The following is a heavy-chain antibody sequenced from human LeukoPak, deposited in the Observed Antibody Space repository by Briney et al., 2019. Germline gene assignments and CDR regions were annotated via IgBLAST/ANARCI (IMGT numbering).Heavy chain of an antibody. V-gene: IGHV1-2*02. J-gene: IGHJ4*02. CDR1: GHTLTGFY. D-gene: IGHD3-10*01. CDR2: INPNSGGT. CDR3: ARVWLYYDY. Sequence: SVKVSRKASGHTLTGFYMQGVRQAPGQRLEWMGWINPNSGGTNYAQKFQGRVTMTRDTAISTAYMELSRLRSDDTAVYYCARVWLYYDYWGQGTLVSVFS.